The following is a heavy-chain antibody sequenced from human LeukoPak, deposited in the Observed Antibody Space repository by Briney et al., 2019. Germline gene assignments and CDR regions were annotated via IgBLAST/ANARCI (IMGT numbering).Heavy chain of an antibody. J-gene: IGHJ6*02. V-gene: IGHV3-33*01. Sequence: GGSLRLSCAASGFTFSSYGMHWVRQAPGKGLEWVAVIWYDGSNKYYADSVKGRLTISRDNSKNTLYLQMNSLRAEDTAVYYCARITQQLYYYYGMDVWGQGTTVTVSS. D-gene: IGHD6-13*01. CDR2: IWYDGSNK. CDR3: ARITQQLYYYYGMDV. CDR1: GFTFSSYG.